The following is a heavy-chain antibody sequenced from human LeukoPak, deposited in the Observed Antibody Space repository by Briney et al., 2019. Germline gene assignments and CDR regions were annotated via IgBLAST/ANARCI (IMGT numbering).Heavy chain of an antibody. CDR2: INPNSGGT. D-gene: IGHD4-23*01. V-gene: IGHV1-2*02. CDR3: AGDHDYGGDFDY. Sequence: ASVKVSCKASGYTFTGYHMHWVRQAPGQGLEWMGWINPNSGGTNYAQKFQGRVTMTRDTSISTAYMELSRLRSDDTAVYYCAGDHDYGGDFDYWGQGTLVTVSS. J-gene: IGHJ4*02. CDR1: GYTFTGYH.